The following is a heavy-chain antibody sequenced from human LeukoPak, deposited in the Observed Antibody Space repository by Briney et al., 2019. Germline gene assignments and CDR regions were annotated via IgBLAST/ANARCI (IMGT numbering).Heavy chain of an antibody. V-gene: IGHV3-53*01. CDR3: AKGGRFGELTPFDY. Sequence: GGSLRLSCAASGFSVRSNYMTWVRQAPGKGLEWVSLIYNDGSTYYADSVKGRFTISRDNSKNTLYLQMNSLRAEDTAVYYCAKGGRFGELTPFDYWGQGTLVTVSS. D-gene: IGHD3-10*01. J-gene: IGHJ4*02. CDR1: GFSVRSNY. CDR2: IYNDGST.